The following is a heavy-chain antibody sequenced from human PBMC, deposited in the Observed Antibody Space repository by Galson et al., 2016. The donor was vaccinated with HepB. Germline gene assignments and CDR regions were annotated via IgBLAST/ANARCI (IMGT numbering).Heavy chain of an antibody. CDR2: MNPNSGNT. CDR1: GYTFTNYE. J-gene: IGHJ6*04. V-gene: IGHV1-8*01. D-gene: IGHD6-13*01. Sequence: SVKVSCKASGYTFTNYEINWVRQATGQGLEWMGWMNPNSGNTGYAQKFKGRVTMTMNTSISTAYMELSSLRSVDTAGYYCARNSRAFVERNYYYGLDVWGKGTTVTVSS. CDR3: ARNSRAFVERNYYYGLDV.